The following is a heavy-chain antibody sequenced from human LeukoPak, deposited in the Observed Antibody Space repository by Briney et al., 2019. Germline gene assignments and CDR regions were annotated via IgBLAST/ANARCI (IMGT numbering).Heavy chain of an antibody. D-gene: IGHD3-22*01. CDR3: ARDFPYYYDISGYYQDY. CDR1: GFTFSTYW. J-gene: IGHJ4*02. CDR2: IKKDGSEK. V-gene: IGHV3-7*01. Sequence: GGSLRLSCAASGFTFSTYWMSWVRQAPGKGLEWVANIKKDGSEKYYVDSVKGRFTISRDNAKNSLNLQMNSLRAEDTAVYYCARDFPYYYDISGYYQDYWGQGTLVTVSS.